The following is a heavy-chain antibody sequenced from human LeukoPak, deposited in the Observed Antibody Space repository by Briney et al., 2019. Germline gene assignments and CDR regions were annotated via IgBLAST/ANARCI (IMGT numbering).Heavy chain of an antibody. V-gene: IGHV3-74*01. J-gene: IGHJ1*01. Sequence: PGGSLRLSCAASGSTFSSYWMHWVRQAPGKGLVWVSCINSDGSSTSYADSVRGRFTISRDNAKNTLYLQMNSLRAEDTAVYYCARGYYHYNSGYRAEYFQHWGQGTLVTVSS. D-gene: IGHD3-22*01. CDR2: INSDGSST. CDR3: ARGYYHYNSGYRAEYFQH. CDR1: GSTFSSYW.